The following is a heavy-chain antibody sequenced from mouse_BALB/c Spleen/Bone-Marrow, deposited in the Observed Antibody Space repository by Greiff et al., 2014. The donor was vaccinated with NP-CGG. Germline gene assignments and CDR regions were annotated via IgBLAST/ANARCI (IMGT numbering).Heavy chain of an antibody. CDR2: MNPFNDGT. V-gene: IGHV1-14*01. CDR3: AREVVATDYFDY. J-gene: IGHJ2*01. CDR1: RYTFTSYV. D-gene: IGHD1-1*01. Sequence: EVQLQQSGPELVKPGAPVKMSCKASRYTFTSYVLHWVRQKPGQGLEWIGFMNPFNDGTKYNEKFKGKATLTSDKSSSTAYMELSSLTSVDSAVYYCAREVVATDYFDYWGQGTTLTVSS.